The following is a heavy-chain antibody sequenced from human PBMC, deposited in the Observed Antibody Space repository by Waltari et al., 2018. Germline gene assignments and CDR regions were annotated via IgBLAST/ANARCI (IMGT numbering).Heavy chain of an antibody. Sequence: QLQLQESGPGLVKPSETLSLTCTFPGGSISSSSYYWGWIRQSPGKGLEWIGSIYYSGSTYYNPTLKSRVTISGDTSKNQFSLKLSSVTAADTAVYYCARHWKKSGYRFDPWGQGTLVTVSS. CDR3: ARHWKKSGYRFDP. J-gene: IGHJ5*02. CDR2: IYYSGST. D-gene: IGHD5-12*01. V-gene: IGHV4-39*01. CDR1: GGSISSSSYY.